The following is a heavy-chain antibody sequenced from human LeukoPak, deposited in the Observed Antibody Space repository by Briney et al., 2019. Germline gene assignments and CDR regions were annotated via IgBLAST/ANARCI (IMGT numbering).Heavy chain of an antibody. CDR1: GLTFSSYS. CDR2: ISRSNSYI. Sequence: GGPLRLSCAASGLTFSSYSMHWLRQAPRKGREWVSYISRSNSYIYYAHSVKGRFTISRDNAKNLLYLQMNSLRAEDTAVYYGARDDSYCTNGVCSAGCDPWGQGTLVTVSS. J-gene: IGHJ5*02. D-gene: IGHD2-8*01. V-gene: IGHV3-21*01. CDR3: ARDDSYCTNGVCSAGCDP.